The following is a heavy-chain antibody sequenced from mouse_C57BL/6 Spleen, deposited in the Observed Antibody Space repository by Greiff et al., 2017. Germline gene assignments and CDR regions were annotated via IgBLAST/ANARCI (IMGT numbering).Heavy chain of an antibody. CDR3: AREDYYGSSYNYVDY. CDR2: IDPEDGDT. CDR1: GFTIKDYY. Sequence: VQLQQSGAELVKPGASVKLSCTASGFTIKDYYMHWVKPTAEQGLEWIGRIDPEDGDTKYAPKFQGKVTITADTSSNTAYLQLSSLTSEDTAVYYCAREDYYGSSYNYVDYWGQGTTLTVSS. V-gene: IGHV14-2*01. D-gene: IGHD1-1*01. J-gene: IGHJ2*01.